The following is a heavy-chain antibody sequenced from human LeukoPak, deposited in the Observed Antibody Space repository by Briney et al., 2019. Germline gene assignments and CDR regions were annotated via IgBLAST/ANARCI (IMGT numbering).Heavy chain of an antibody. V-gene: IGHV1-18*01. D-gene: IGHD3-22*01. CDR2: ISAYNGNT. CDR1: GYTFTSYG. Sequence: ASVKVSCKASGYTFTSYGISWVRQAPRQGLEWMGWISAYNGNTNYAQKLQGRVTMTTDTSTSTAYMELRSLRSDDTAVYYCASDRGYYYDSSGYYYESGIYWGQGTLVTISS. CDR3: ASDRGYYYDSSGYYYESGIY. J-gene: IGHJ4*02.